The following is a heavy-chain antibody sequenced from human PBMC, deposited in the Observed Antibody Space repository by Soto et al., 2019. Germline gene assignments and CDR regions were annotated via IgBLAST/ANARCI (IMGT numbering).Heavy chain of an antibody. CDR3: ARDGTTIFGVVIRWYYYYYGMDV. D-gene: IGHD3-3*01. CDR2: IIPIFGTA. J-gene: IGHJ6*02. V-gene: IGHV1-69*01. CDR1: GGTFSSYA. Sequence: QVQLVQSGAEVKKPGSSVKVSCKASGGTFSSYAISWVRQAPGQGLEWMGGIIPIFGTANYAQKFQGRVTITAAESTRTDYMELRSLRSEDTAVYYCARDGTTIFGVVIRWYYYYYGMDVWGQGTTVTVSS.